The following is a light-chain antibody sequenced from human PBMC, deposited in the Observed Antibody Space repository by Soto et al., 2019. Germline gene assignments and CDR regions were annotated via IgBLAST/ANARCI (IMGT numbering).Light chain of an antibody. CDR1: QSVSSY. J-gene: IGKJ5*01. V-gene: IGKV3-11*01. CDR2: DAS. CDR3: QQRSVWPLT. Sequence: EIVLTQSPATLSLSPGERATLSCRASQSVSSYFAWYQQKPGQAPRLLIYDASNRATGIPARFSGSGSGTDFPLTISSLEPEDFAVYYCQQRSVWPLTFGQGTRLEIK.